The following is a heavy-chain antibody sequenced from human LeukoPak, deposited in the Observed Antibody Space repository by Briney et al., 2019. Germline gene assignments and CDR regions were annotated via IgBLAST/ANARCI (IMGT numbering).Heavy chain of an antibody. CDR2: ISAHKGNT. D-gene: IGHD6-13*01. Sequence: GASLKVSCKTSGYTFTTYGISWVRQAPGQGLEWMGWISAHKGNTNYAQKLQGRVTMTTDTSTSTAYMELRSLRSDDTAVYYCARVSYSSSWDSRDYFYMDVWGEGTTVTVSS. CDR1: GYTFTTYG. J-gene: IGHJ6*03. V-gene: IGHV1-18*01. CDR3: ARVSYSSSWDSRDYFYMDV.